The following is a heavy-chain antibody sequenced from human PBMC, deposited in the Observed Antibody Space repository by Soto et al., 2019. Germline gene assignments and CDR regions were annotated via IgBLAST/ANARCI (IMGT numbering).Heavy chain of an antibody. J-gene: IGHJ4*02. Sequence: EVQLVESGRGLIQPGGSLRLSCAASGFTVNRNYMNWVRQAPGKGLEWVSIIHSGGDTYYADSVKGRFTIYRDNSLNTLYLQMNSLRVEDTAVYYCAGDLFGGNPGEDYWGQGTLVTVSS. CDR2: IHSGGDT. D-gene: IGHD2-15*01. CDR3: AGDLFGGNPGEDY. V-gene: IGHV3-53*01. CDR1: GFTVNRNY.